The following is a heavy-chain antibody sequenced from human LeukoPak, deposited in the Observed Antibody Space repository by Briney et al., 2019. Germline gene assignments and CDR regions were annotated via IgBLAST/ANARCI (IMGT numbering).Heavy chain of an antibody. J-gene: IGHJ4*02. CDR1: GGSISSHY. Sequence: SETLSLTCTVSGGSISSHYWSWIRQPPGMGLEWIGYIYYSGSTNYNPSLKSRVTISVDTSKNQFSLKLSSVTAADTAVYYCARDNGYSSSWYDYWGQGTLVTVSS. CDR3: ARDNGYSSSWYDY. V-gene: IGHV4-59*11. D-gene: IGHD6-13*01. CDR2: IYYSGST.